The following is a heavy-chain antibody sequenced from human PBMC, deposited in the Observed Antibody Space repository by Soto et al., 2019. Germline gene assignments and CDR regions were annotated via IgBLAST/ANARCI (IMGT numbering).Heavy chain of an antibody. CDR3: ARARLAYYYDSSGYYHDAFDI. J-gene: IGHJ3*02. V-gene: IGHV4-34*01. Sequence: SETLSLTCAVHGGSFIGYYWSWIRQPPGKGMEWIGEINHSGSTNYNPSLKSRVTISVDTSKNQFSLKLSSVTAADTAVYYCARARLAYYYDSSGYYHDAFDIWGQGTMVTVSS. D-gene: IGHD3-22*01. CDR2: INHSGST. CDR1: GGSFIGYY.